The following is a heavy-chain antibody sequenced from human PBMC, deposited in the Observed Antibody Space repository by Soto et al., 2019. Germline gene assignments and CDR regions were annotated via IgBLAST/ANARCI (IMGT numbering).Heavy chain of an antibody. CDR3: ARDLGSATWWLRDRYYGMDV. J-gene: IGHJ6*02. CDR2: ISAYNGNT. CDR1: GYTFTSYG. V-gene: IGHV1-18*04. D-gene: IGHD5-12*01. Sequence: ASVKVSCKASGYTFTSYGISWVRQAPGQGLEWMGWISAYNGNTNYAQKLQGRVTMTTDTSASTAYMELRSLRSDDTAVYHCARDLGSATWWLRDRYYGMDVWGQGTTVTVSS.